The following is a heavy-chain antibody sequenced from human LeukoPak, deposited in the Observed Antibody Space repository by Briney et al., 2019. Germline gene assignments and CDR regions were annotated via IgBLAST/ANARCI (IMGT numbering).Heavy chain of an antibody. Sequence: SETLSLTCAVYGGSLSGYYWSWIRQPPGKGLEWIGEINHSGSTNYNPSLKSRVTISVDTSKNQFSLKLSSVTAADTAVYYCARGGVATIDDWGQGTLVTVSS. CDR2: INHSGST. CDR1: GGSLSGYY. J-gene: IGHJ4*02. V-gene: IGHV4-34*01. CDR3: ARGGVATIDD. D-gene: IGHD5-12*01.